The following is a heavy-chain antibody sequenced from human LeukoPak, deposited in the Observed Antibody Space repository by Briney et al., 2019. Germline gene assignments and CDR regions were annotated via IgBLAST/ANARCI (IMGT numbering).Heavy chain of an antibody. J-gene: IGHJ5*02. CDR2: ISAYNGNT. CDR1: GYTFTSYG. D-gene: IGHD6-6*01. Sequence: ASVKVSCKASGYTFTSYGISWVRQAPGQRLEWMGWISAYNGNTNYAQKLQGRVTMTTDTSTSTAYMELRSLRSDDTAVYYCAITSSSPNWFDPWGQGTLVTVSS. CDR3: AITSSSPNWFDP. V-gene: IGHV1-18*01.